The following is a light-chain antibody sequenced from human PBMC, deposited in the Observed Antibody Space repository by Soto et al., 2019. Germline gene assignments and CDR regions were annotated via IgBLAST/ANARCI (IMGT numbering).Light chain of an antibody. CDR3: QSYESRPSGYV. V-gene: IGLV1-40*01. CDR1: SSNIGAGYD. Sequence: QSVLTQPTSVSGAPGQSVTISCTGSSSNIGAGYDVHWYQHIPGTAPKLLIYGNNNRPSGVPDRFSGSKSVTSASLAITGLQAEDEADYYCQSYESRPSGYVFGTGTKVTVL. CDR2: GNN. J-gene: IGLJ1*01.